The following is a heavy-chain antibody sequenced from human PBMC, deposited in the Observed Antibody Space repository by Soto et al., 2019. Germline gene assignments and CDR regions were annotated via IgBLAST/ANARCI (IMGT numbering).Heavy chain of an antibody. CDR3: ARSPEITIFGVVAPDTNWFDP. V-gene: IGHV1-18*01. D-gene: IGHD3-3*01. CDR2: ISAYNGNT. Sequence: GASVKVSCKASGYTFTSYGISWVRQAPGQGLEWMGWISAYNGNTNYAQKPQGRVTMTTDTSTSTAYMELRSLRSDDTAVYYCARSPEITIFGVVAPDTNWFDPWGQGTLVTVSS. CDR1: GYTFTSYG. J-gene: IGHJ5*02.